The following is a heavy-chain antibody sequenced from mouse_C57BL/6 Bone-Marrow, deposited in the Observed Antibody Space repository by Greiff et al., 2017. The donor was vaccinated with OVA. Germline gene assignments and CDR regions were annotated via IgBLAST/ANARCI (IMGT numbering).Heavy chain of an antibody. Sequence: QVQLQQSGPELVKPGASVKISCKASGYAFSSSWMNWVKQRPGKGLEWIGRIYPGDGDTNYNGKFKGKATLTADKSSSTAYMQLSSLTSEDSAVYFCARITVVATYWYFDVWGTGTTVTVSS. CDR2: IYPGDGDT. D-gene: IGHD1-1*01. CDR3: ARITVVATYWYFDV. CDR1: GYAFSSSW. J-gene: IGHJ1*03. V-gene: IGHV1-82*01.